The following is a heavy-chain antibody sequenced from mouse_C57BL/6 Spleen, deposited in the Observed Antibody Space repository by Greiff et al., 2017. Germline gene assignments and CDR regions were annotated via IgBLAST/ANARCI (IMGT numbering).Heavy chain of an antibody. J-gene: IGHJ2*01. CDR2: IYPGDGDT. CDR3: AREVLLRSFDY. D-gene: IGHD1-1*01. V-gene: IGHV1-82*01. Sequence: VMLVESGPELVKPGASVKISCKASGYAFSSSWMNWVKQRPGKGLEWIGRIYPGDGDTNYNGKFKGKATLTADKSSSTAYMQLSSLTSEDSAVYFCAREVLLRSFDYWGQGTTLTVSS. CDR1: GYAFSSSW.